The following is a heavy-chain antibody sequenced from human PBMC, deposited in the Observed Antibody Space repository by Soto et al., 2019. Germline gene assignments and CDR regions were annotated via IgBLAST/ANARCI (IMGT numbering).Heavy chain of an antibody. V-gene: IGHV1-18*04. CDR1: GYVFTSYG. J-gene: IGHJ4*02. Sequence: AAVKVSCKASGYVFTSYGITWVRQVPGQGFEWMGWISAYNGNTNYAQKFQDRFTMTTDTSTSTAYMELRSLRYDDTAVYYCARVEHYFDSSAYAHWGQGTLVTVSS. CDR2: ISAYNGNT. CDR3: ARVEHYFDSSAYAH. D-gene: IGHD3-22*01.